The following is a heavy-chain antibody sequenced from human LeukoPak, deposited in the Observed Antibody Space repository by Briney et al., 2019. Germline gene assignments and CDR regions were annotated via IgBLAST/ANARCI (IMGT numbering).Heavy chain of an antibody. CDR1: GFTFSDYY. Sequence: GGSLRLSCAASGFTFSDYYMSWIRQAPGKGLEWVSYIIYYPDSVKGRFTISRDNSKNTLYLQMNSLRAEDTAVFYCAKDSSVFHYDSRNLDYWGQGTLVTVSS. V-gene: IGHV3-69-1*01. J-gene: IGHJ4*02. CDR2: II. CDR3: AKDSSVFHYDSRNLDY. D-gene: IGHD3-22*01.